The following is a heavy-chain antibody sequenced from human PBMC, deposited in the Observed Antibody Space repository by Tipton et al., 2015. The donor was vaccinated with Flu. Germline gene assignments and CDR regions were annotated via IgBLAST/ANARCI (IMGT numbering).Heavy chain of an antibody. CDR3: ARGSGSGTFVIFDF. Sequence: LRLSCTVSGGPLSSFYWTWIRQSAGKGLEWIGRVYSSGTTNFNPSLKSRLTMSLDASKNQFSLTLNSVTAADTAVYYCARGSGSGTFVIFDFWGQGTLVTVSS. D-gene: IGHD3-10*01. CDR1: GGPLSSFY. CDR2: VYSSGTT. V-gene: IGHV4-4*07. J-gene: IGHJ5*01.